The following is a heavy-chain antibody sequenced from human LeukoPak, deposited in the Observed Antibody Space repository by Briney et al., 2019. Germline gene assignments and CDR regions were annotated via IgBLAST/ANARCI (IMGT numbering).Heavy chain of an antibody. V-gene: IGHV3-30*18. CDR2: ISYDGSNK. D-gene: IGHD2-15*01. CDR1: GFTFSTYG. CDR3: AKDQWRSVVAATRDAFDI. J-gene: IGHJ3*02. Sequence: PGGSLRLSCAASGFTFSTYGMNWVRQAPGKGLEWVAVISYDGSNKYYADSVEGRFTISRDNSKNTLYLQMNSLRAEDTAVYYCAKDQWRSVVAATRDAFDIWGQGTMVTVSS.